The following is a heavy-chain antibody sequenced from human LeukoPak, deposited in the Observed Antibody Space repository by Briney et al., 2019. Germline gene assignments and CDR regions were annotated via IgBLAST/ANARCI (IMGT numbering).Heavy chain of an antibody. CDR1: GGSISSYY. Sequence: SETLSLTCTVSGGSISSYYWSWIRQPPGKGLEWIGYIYYSGSTNYNPSLKSRVTISVDTSKNQFSLKLSSVTAADTAVYYCAGVDPTLDAFDIWGQGTMVTVSS. J-gene: IGHJ3*02. CDR3: AGVDPTLDAFDI. CDR2: IYYSGST. D-gene: IGHD5-12*01. V-gene: IGHV4-59*08.